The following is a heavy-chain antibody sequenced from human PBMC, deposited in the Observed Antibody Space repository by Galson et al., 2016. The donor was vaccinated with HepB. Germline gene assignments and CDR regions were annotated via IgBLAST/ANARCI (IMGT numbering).Heavy chain of an antibody. D-gene: IGHD7-27*01. CDR2: INYSGTT. V-gene: IGHV4-39*07. Sequence: WVRQAPGKGLEWIGNINYSGTTYYNPSLKSRVTISVDTSKNQFSLNVRSVTAADTAVYYCATTWGYWGQGALVIVSS. CDR3: ATTWGY. J-gene: IGHJ4*02.